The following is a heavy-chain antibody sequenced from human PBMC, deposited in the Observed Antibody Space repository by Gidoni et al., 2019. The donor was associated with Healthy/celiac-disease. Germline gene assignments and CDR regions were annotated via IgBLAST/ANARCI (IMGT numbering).Heavy chain of an antibody. J-gene: IGHJ6*02. CDR2: ISYDGSNK. V-gene: IGHV3-30*18. CDR1: GVTSSSYG. CDR3: AKEEGYYYDSSGYGMDV. D-gene: IGHD3-22*01. Sequence: QVQLVESGGGVVEPGRAPRLSCAASGVTSSSYGMPRVRQAPGKGLEWVTVISYDGSNKYYADSVKGRFTISRDNSKNTLYLQMNSLRAEDTAVYYCAKEEGYYYDSSGYGMDVWGQGTTVTVSS.